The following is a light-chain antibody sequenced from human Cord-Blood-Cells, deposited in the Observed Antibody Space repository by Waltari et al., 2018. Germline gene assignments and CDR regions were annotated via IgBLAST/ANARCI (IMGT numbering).Light chain of an antibody. CDR3: QQYYSTPLT. CDR1: QSALYSSNNKNY. CDR2: WAS. J-gene: IGKJ4*01. V-gene: IGKV4-1*01. Sequence: DIVMTQYPDSLAVSLGERATINCKSSQSALYSSNNKNYLAWYQQKPGQPPKLLIYWASTRESGVPDRFSGSGSGTDFTLTISSLQAEDVAVYYCQQYYSTPLTFGGGTKVEI.